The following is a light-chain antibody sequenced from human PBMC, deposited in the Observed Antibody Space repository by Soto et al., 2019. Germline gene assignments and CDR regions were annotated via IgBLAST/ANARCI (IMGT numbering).Light chain of an antibody. CDR2: GAP. CDR1: QSVSNNY. V-gene: IGKV3-20*01. Sequence: EIVFTQSPGTLSLSPGERATLSCRASQSVSNNYLAWYQPKPGQAPRLLIYGAPNRATGIPDRLSGSGSGTDFTLTISRLEPEDFAVYYCQQYGSSGTFGQGTKVDIK. CDR3: QQYGSSGT. J-gene: IGKJ1*01.